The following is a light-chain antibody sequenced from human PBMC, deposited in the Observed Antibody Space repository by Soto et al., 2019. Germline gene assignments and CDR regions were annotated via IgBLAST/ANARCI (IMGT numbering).Light chain of an antibody. Sequence: DIQMTQSPSSVSASVGYRITITCRASQDIGGRLAWFQQKPGKAPKLLILDASSLDTGVPSRFSGSGSGTDFTFTISSLQSEDIATYYCQQYYNVPITFGQGTRLEIK. CDR3: QQYYNVPIT. V-gene: IGKV1-33*01. CDR1: QDIGGR. J-gene: IGKJ5*01. CDR2: DAS.